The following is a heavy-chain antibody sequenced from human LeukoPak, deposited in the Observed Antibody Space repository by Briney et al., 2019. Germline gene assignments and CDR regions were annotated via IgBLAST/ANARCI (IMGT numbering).Heavy chain of an antibody. CDR2: INPNSGGT. Sequence: ASVKVSCKASGYTFTSYGISWVRQAPGQGLEWMGWINPNSGGTNYAQKFQGRVTMTRDTSISTAYMELSRLRSDDTAVYYCARDLFHTAMVTDYYGSGSYYNWGQGTLVTVSS. CDR1: GYTFTSYG. CDR3: ARDLFHTAMVTDYYGSGSYYN. V-gene: IGHV1-2*02. D-gene: IGHD3-10*01. J-gene: IGHJ4*02.